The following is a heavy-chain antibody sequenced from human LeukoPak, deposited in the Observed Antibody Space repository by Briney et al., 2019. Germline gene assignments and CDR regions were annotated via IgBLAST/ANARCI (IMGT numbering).Heavy chain of an antibody. J-gene: IGHJ4*02. V-gene: IGHV4-34*01. Sequence: SETLSLTCAVYDGSFNHYYWSWIRQPPGKGLEWIGEINHSGSTNYNPSLKSRVTILVDTSKNQISLKLSSVTAADTAVYYCAREERTYYYDSSGYSSSVFDYWGQGTLVTVSS. CDR1: DGSFNHYY. D-gene: IGHD3-22*01. CDR3: AREERTYYYDSSGYSSSVFDY. CDR2: INHSGST.